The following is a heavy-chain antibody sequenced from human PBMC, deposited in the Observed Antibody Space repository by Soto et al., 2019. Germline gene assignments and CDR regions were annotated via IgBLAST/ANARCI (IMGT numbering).Heavy chain of an antibody. CDR2: IYSGGST. V-gene: IGHV3-66*01. D-gene: IGHD6-19*01. CDR1: GFTVSSNY. CDR3: ARDRDSSGWSPAYYFDY. J-gene: IGHJ4*02. Sequence: GGSLRLSCAASGFTVSSNYMSWVRQAPGKGLEWVSVIYSGGSTYYADSVKGRFTISRDNSKNTLYLQMNSLRAEDTAVYYCARDRDSSGWSPAYYFDYWGQGTLVTVSS.